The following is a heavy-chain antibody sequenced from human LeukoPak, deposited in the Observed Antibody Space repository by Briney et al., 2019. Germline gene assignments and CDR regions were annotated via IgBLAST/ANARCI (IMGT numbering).Heavy chain of an antibody. J-gene: IGHJ5*02. Sequence: AASVKVSCKASGYTFTSYGISWVRQAPGQGLEWMGWISAYNGNTNYAQKFQGRVTMTRDMSTSTDYMELSSLRSEDTAVYYCARDNSVEDTAWWFDPWGQGTLVTVSS. CDR2: ISAYNGNT. D-gene: IGHD4-23*01. CDR3: ARDNSVEDTAWWFDP. CDR1: GYTFTSYG. V-gene: IGHV1-18*01.